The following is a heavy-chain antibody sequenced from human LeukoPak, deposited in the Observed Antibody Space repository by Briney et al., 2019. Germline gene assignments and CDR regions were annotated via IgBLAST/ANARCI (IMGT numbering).Heavy chain of an antibody. D-gene: IGHD1-1*01. V-gene: IGHV3-49*03. Sequence: GGSLRLSCTASGFTFGDYAMSWIRQAPGKGLEWVGFTRSKAYGETADYAASVKGRFTISRDDSKAIAYLQMNSLKTEDTAVYHCTRDRGAYNLYDYWGQGTLVTVSS. J-gene: IGHJ4*02. CDR2: TRSKAYGETA. CDR3: TRDRGAYNLYDY. CDR1: GFTFGDYA.